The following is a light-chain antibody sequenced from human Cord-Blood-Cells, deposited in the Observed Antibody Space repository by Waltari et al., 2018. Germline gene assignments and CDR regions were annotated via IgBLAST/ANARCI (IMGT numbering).Light chain of an antibody. CDR3: QQYGSSPWR. Sequence: EILLTQSPGTLSLSPGERATLSCRASQSVSSSYLAWYQQKPVQAPRLLIYGASSRATGIPARFSGSGSGTDFTLTISRLEPEDFAVYYCQQYGSSPWRFGQGTKVEIK. V-gene: IGKV3-20*01. CDR1: QSVSSSY. CDR2: GAS. J-gene: IGKJ1*01.